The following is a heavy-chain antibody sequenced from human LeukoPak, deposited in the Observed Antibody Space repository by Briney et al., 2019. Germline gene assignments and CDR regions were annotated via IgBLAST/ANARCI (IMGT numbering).Heavy chain of an antibody. D-gene: IGHD7-27*01. CDR1: GGTFSSYA. V-gene: IGHV1-8*02. J-gene: IGHJ4*02. Sequence: GASVKVSCKASGGTFSSYAISWVRQAPGQGLGWMGWMSPNSGDTGYAQKFQGRVTMTSDSSISTAYMELSSLRSEDTAIYYCVRTPPNWGFDYWGQGTLVTVSS. CDR2: MSPNSGDT. CDR3: VRTPPNWGFDY.